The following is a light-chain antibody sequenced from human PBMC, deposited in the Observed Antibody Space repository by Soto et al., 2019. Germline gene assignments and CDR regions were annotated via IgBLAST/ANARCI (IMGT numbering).Light chain of an antibody. CDR2: SNN. Sequence: QSALTQPPSASGTPGQRVTISCSGSSSNIGSNTVNWYQQLPGTAPKLLIYSNNQRPSGVPDRFSGSKSGTSASLAISGLQSEDEADYSCAAWDDSLNRWVFGGGTKVTVL. J-gene: IGLJ3*02. CDR1: SSNIGSNT. V-gene: IGLV1-44*01. CDR3: AAWDDSLNRWV.